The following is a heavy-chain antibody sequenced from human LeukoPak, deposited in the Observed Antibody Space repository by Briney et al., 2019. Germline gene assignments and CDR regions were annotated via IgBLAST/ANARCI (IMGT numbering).Heavy chain of an antibody. CDR1: GGSISSSSYY. J-gene: IGHJ4*02. CDR2: IYYSGST. D-gene: IGHD6-13*01. Sequence: PSETLSLTCTVSGGSISSSSYYWGWIRQPPGKGLEWIGSIYYSGSTYYNPSLKSRVTISVDTSKNQFSLKLSSVTAADTAVYYCARALDSAAVGYWGQGTLVTVSS. CDR3: ARALDSAAVGY. V-gene: IGHV4-39*07.